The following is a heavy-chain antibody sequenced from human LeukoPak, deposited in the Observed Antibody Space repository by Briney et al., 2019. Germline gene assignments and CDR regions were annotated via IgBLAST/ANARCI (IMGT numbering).Heavy chain of an antibody. CDR2: IIPIFGTA. Sequence: SVKVSCKASGGTFSSYAISWVRQAPGQGLEWMGRIIPIFGTANYAQKFQGRVTITTDESTSTAYMELSSLRSEDTAVYYCAREYYYDSSGYYYIIDYWGQGTLVTVSS. D-gene: IGHD3-22*01. J-gene: IGHJ4*02. V-gene: IGHV1-69*05. CDR1: GGTFSSYA. CDR3: AREYYYDSSGYYYIIDY.